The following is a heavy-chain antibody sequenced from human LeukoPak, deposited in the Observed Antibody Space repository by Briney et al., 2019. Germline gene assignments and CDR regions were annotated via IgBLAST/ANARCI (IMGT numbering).Heavy chain of an antibody. V-gene: IGHV3-23*01. CDR3: AKDEYYYDSSGYYYDIPYFDY. J-gene: IGHJ4*02. CDR1: GFTFSSYA. CDR2: ISGSGGST. Sequence: GGSLRLSCAASGFTFSSYAMNWVRQAPGKGLEWVSAISGSGGSTYYADSVKGRFTISRDNSKNTLYLQMNSLRAEDTAVYYCAKDEYYYDSSGYYYDIPYFDYWGQGTPVTVSS. D-gene: IGHD3-22*01.